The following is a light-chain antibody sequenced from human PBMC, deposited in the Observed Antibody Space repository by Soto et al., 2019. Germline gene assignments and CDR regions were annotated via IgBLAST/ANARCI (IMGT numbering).Light chain of an antibody. CDR3: QHYDNLPSLT. J-gene: IGKJ4*01. CDR1: QDISNS. V-gene: IGKV1-33*01. CDR2: DAS. Sequence: DIQMTQSPSSLSASVGDRVTITCQASQDISNSLNWFQQKPGKAPKPLIYDASNLETGVPPRFSGSVSGTHFTFTISSLQPEDIATYYCQHYDNLPSLTFGGGTKVEIK.